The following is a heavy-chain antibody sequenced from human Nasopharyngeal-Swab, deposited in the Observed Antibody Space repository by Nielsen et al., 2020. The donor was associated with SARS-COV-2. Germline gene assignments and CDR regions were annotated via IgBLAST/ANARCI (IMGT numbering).Heavy chain of an antibody. Sequence: WIRQPPGKALEWLALIYWNDDKRYSPSLKSRLTIIKDTSKNQAVLTMTNIEPVDAAPYYCAHRTGGFDAFDIWGQGTMVTVSS. CDR2: IYWNDDK. CDR3: AHRTGGFDAFDI. J-gene: IGHJ3*02. V-gene: IGHV2-5*01.